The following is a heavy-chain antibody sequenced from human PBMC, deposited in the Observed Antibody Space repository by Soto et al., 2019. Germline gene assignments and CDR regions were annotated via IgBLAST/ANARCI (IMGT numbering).Heavy chain of an antibody. J-gene: IGHJ5*02. CDR1: VGSITRGGYY. CDR3: ARDPAP. V-gene: IGHV4-31*03. Sequence: PSETLSLACTVSVGSITRGGYYWSWIRQHPGKGLEWIGYIYNSGTTYYNPSLKSRVTISVDTSKNQFSLKLTSVTAEDTAVYYCARDPAPWGQGTLVTVSS. CDR2: IYNSGTT.